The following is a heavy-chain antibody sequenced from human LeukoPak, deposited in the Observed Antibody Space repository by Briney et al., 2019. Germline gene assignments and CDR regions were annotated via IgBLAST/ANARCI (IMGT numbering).Heavy chain of an antibody. CDR1: GYIFDIYA. D-gene: IGHD1-7*01. J-gene: IGHJ1*01. V-gene: IGHV7-4-1*02. CDR2: INTNTGNP. Sequence: GASVKVSCKASGYIFDIYAMIWVRQAPGQGLELMGWINTNTGNPTYAQGFTARFVFSLDTSVSTAYLQISSLKAEDTAVYYCARDYTVTLGTTTYFQHWGQGTLVTVSS. CDR3: ARDYTVTLGTTTYFQH.